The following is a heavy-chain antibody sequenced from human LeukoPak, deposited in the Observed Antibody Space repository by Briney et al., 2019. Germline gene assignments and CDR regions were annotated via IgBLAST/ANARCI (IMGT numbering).Heavy chain of an antibody. Sequence: GRSLRLSGAASGVTFSSYVMHWVRQAPGKGLEWVAVIWYDGSNKYYADSVKGRFTISRDNSKNTLYLQMNSLRAEDTAVYYCARDLPSGYSYYYYGMDVWGQGTTVTVSS. CDR2: IWYDGSNK. J-gene: IGHJ6*02. D-gene: IGHD3-10*01. V-gene: IGHV3-33*01. CDR3: ARDLPSGYSYYYYGMDV. CDR1: GVTFSSYV.